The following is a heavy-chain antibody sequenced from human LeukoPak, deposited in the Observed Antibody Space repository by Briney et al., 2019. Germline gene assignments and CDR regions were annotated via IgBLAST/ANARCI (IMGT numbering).Heavy chain of an antibody. CDR1: GGSISSYY. V-gene: IGHV4-59*01. J-gene: IGHJ4*02. Sequence: SETLSLTCTVSGGSISSYYWSWIRQPPGKGLEWIGYIYYSGSTNYNPSLKSRVTISVDTSKNQFSLKLNSVTAADTAVYYCARAPRKGSSFWYFDYWGQGTLVTVSS. CDR2: IYYSGST. CDR3: ARAPRKGSSFWYFDY. D-gene: IGHD6-6*01.